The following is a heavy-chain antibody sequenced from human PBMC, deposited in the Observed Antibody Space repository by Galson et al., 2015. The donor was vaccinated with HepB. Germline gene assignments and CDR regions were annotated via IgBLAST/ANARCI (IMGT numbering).Heavy chain of an antibody. CDR1: GFTFSDYS. CDR2: ITSSTTTI. J-gene: IGHJ4*02. V-gene: IGHV3-48*02. D-gene: IGHD5-12*01. Sequence: SLSLSCAASGFTFSDYSMNWVRQAPGKGLEWVSYITSSTTTIYYADSVKGRFTISRDNAKNSLFLRMNSLRDEDTVVYYCARNLRGYANFDYWGQGTLVTVSS. CDR3: ARNLRGYANFDY.